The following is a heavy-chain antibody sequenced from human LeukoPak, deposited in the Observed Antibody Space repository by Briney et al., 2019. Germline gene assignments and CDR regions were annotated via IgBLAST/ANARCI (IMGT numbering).Heavy chain of an antibody. CDR2: ISGTGDNT. Sequence: PGGSLRLSCAASGFSLSRYAMSSLRQGPEKGLEWVASISGTGDNTYYAESVQGRFSISRERSSNTLFLRMDSLRAEDTAVYYCAKSVRGYYDFLTAYYGPDHWGQGTLVTVSS. CDR1: GFSLSRYA. J-gene: IGHJ4*02. CDR3: AKSVRGYYDFLTAYYGPDH. D-gene: IGHD3-9*01. V-gene: IGHV3-23*01.